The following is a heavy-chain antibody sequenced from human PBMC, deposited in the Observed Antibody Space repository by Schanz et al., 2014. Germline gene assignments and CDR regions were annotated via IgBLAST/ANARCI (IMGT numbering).Heavy chain of an antibody. V-gene: IGHV1-18*03. J-gene: IGHJ5*02. CDR3: AKAEYDILTDSYSRLGH. D-gene: IGHD3-9*01. Sequence: QVQLVQSGAEVKKPGASVRVSCKASGYTFTTYAMSWVRQAPGQGLEWVGWISVYTGNTKYGQKVQGRVTMTADTSTNTAYMELRSLRSDDMAVDSCAKAEYDILTDSYSRLGHWGQGTLVTVSS. CDR2: ISVYTGNT. CDR1: GYTFTTYA.